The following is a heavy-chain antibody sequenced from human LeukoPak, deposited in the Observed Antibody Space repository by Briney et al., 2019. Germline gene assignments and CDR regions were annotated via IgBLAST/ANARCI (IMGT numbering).Heavy chain of an antibody. J-gene: IGHJ6*03. Sequence: PGGSLRLSCAASGFTVSSNYMSWVRQAPGKGLEWVSVIYSGGSTYYADSVKGRFNISRDNSKNTLYLQMNSLRAEATAVYYCASEDYTAMAMDVWGKGTTVTISS. CDR2: IYSGGST. V-gene: IGHV3-66*01. CDR1: GFTVSSNY. D-gene: IGHD5-18*01. CDR3: ASEDYTAMAMDV.